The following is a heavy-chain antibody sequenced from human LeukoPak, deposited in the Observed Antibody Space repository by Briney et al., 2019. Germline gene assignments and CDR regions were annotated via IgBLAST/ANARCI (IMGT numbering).Heavy chain of an antibody. CDR2: ISGSGGST. V-gene: IGHV3-23*01. Sequence: GGSLRLSCAASGFTFSSSVMSWVRQAPGKGLEWVSSISGSGGSTYYADSVKGRFSVSRDNSKNTLYLQMNSLRAEDTAVYYCAKRIGSGLYYFEYWGQGTLVTVSS. CDR3: AKRIGSGLYYFEY. D-gene: IGHD6-19*01. J-gene: IGHJ4*02. CDR1: GFTFSSSV.